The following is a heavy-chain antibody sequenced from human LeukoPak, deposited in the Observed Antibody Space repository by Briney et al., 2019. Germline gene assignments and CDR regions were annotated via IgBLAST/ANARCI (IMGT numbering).Heavy chain of an antibody. V-gene: IGHV3-33*06. Sequence: GGSLRLSCAASGFSFSTYAIHWVRQAPGKGLEWVAVMWYDGSKDYYADSVKGRFTISRDTSKNTLYLQMNNLRAEDTAVYYCAKDRETYEYTFDYWGQGTLVTVSS. CDR1: GFSFSTYA. CDR2: MWYDGSKD. J-gene: IGHJ4*02. D-gene: IGHD6-6*01. CDR3: AKDRETYEYTFDY.